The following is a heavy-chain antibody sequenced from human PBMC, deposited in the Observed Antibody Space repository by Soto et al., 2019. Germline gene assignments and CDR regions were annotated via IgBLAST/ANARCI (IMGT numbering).Heavy chain of an antibody. J-gene: IGHJ6*02. CDR3: ARSHDYGDSEAYYYGMDV. CDR2: IIPIFGTA. D-gene: IGHD4-17*01. Sequence: QVQLVQSGAEVKKPGSSMKVSCKASGGTFSSYAISWVRQAPGQGLEWMGGIIPIFGTANYAQKFQGRVTITADESTSTAYMELSSLRSEDTAVYYCARSHDYGDSEAYYYGMDVWGQGTTVTVSS. V-gene: IGHV1-69*01. CDR1: GGTFSSYA.